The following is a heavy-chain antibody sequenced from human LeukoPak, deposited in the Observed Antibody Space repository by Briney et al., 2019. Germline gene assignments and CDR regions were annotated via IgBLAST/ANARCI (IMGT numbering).Heavy chain of an antibody. V-gene: IGHV4-39*01. J-gene: IGHJ4*02. CDR2: IYYSGST. CDR1: GGSISSSSYY. D-gene: IGHD1-7*01. Sequence: SETLSLTCTVSGGSISSSSYYWGWIRQPPGKGLEWIGSIYYSGSTYYNPSLKSRVTISVDTSKHQFSLKLSSVTAADTAVYYCARHSTGTGGVNFDYWGQGTLVTVSS. CDR3: ARHSTGTGGVNFDY.